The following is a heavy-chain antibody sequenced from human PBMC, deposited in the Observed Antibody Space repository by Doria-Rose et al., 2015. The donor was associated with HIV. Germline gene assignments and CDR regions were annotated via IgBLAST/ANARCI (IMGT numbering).Heavy chain of an antibody. J-gene: IGHJ4*02. Sequence: VTLKESGPVLVKPTETLTLTCTVSGVSLSSPGMGVSWIRQPPGKALEWLSNIFSDDERSYNTSLKSRLNISRGTSKSQVVLTMTDMDPVDTATYYCARIKSSRWYHKYYFDSWGQGTLVIISA. CDR2: IFSDDER. CDR1: GVSLSSPGMG. V-gene: IGHV2-26*01. CDR3: ARIKSSRWYHKYYFDS. D-gene: IGHD6-13*01.